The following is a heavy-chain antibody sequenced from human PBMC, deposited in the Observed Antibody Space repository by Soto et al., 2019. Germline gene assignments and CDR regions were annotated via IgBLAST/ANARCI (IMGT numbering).Heavy chain of an antibody. CDR2: IYYSGST. CDR1: GGSISSYY. CDR3: ARGGKTTVVPYDY. V-gene: IGHV4-59*01. Sequence: SETLSLTCTVSGGSISSYYWSWIRQPPGKGLEWIGYIYYSGSTNYNPSLKSRVTISVDTSKNQFSLKLSSVTAADTAVYYCARGGKTTVVPYDYWGQGTLVTVSS. J-gene: IGHJ4*02. D-gene: IGHD4-17*01.